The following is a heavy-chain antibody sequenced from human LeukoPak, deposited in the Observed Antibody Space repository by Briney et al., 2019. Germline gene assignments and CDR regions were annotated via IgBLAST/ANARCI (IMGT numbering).Heavy chain of an antibody. V-gene: IGHV4-34*01. D-gene: IGHD6-6*01. Sequence: SETLSLTCAVYGGSFSGYYWSWLRQPPGKGREWIVEINHSGSTNYNPSLKSRVTISVDTSKNQFSLKLSSVTAADTAVYYCARGLIAARPIGYWGQGTLVTVSS. CDR1: GGSFSGYY. CDR2: INHSGST. J-gene: IGHJ4*02. CDR3: ARGLIAARPIGY.